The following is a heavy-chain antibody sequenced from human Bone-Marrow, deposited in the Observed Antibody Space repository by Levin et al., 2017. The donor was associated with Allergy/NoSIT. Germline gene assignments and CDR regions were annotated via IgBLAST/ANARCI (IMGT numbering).Heavy chain of an antibody. D-gene: IGHD3-9*01. J-gene: IGHJ5*02. CDR3: TTLVKDYDILTGYYPYNWFDP. CDR1: GFTFSNAW. CDR2: IKSKTDGGTT. V-gene: IGHV3-15*07. Sequence: GESLKISCAASGFTFSNAWMNWVRQAPGKGLEWVGRIKSKTDGGTTDYAAPVKGRFTISRDDSKNTLYLQMNSLKTEDTAVYYCTTLVKDYDILTGYYPYNWFDPWGQGTLVTVSS.